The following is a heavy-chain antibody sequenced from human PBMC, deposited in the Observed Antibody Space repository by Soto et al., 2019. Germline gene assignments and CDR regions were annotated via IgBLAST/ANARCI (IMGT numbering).Heavy chain of an antibody. CDR1: GGSISSGGYY. V-gene: IGHV4-31*03. J-gene: IGHJ4*02. CDR3: ARVVGRDYKNLYYFDY. CDR2: IYYSGST. D-gene: IGHD1-26*01. Sequence: PSETLSLTCTVSGGSISSGGYYWSWIRQHPGKGLEWIGYIYYSGSTYYNPSLKSRVTISVDTSKNQFSLKLSSVTAADTAVYYCARVVGRDYKNLYYFDYWGQGTLVTVSS.